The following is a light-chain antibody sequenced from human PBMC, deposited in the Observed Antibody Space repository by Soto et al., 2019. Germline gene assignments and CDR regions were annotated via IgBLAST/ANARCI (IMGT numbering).Light chain of an antibody. V-gene: IGLV2-11*01. CDR2: GNN. CDR3: QSYDSSLSGYV. Sequence: QSALTQPRSVSGSPGQSVTISCTGTSSDVGFFNYVSWYQQHPGTAPKLLIYGNNNRPSGVPARFSGSKSGTSASLAIAGLQAEDEGDYYCQSYDSSLSGYVFGTGTKVTVL. J-gene: IGLJ1*01. CDR1: SSDVGFFNY.